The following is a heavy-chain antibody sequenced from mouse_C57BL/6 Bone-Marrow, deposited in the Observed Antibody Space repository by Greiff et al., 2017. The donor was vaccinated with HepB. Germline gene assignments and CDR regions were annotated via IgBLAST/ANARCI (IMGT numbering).Heavy chain of an antibody. D-gene: IGHD1-1*01. CDR3: ARLRYYYGSSIDY. CDR2: IDPSDSET. Sequence: QVQLQQSGAELARPGASVKLSCKASGYTFTSYWMHWVKQRPIQGLEWIGNIDPSDSETHYNQKFKDKATLTVDKSSSTAYMQLSSLTSEDSAVYYCARLRYYYGSSIDYWGQGTTLTVSS. CDR1: GYTFTSYW. V-gene: IGHV1-52*01. J-gene: IGHJ2*01.